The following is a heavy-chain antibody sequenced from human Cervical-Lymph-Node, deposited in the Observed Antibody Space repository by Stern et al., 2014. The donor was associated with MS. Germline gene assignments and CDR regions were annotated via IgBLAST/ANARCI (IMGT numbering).Heavy chain of an antibody. CDR2: ISYDGGNK. V-gene: IGHV3-30*18. Sequence: VQLVESGGGVVQPGRSLRLSCAASGFTFSSYGMHWVRQAPGKGLEWVAVISYDGGNKYYADSVKGRFTISRDNSKNTLYLQMNSLRAEDTAVYYCAKDGSGSSFDYWGQGTLVTVSS. J-gene: IGHJ4*02. CDR1: GFTFSSYG. CDR3: AKDGSGSSFDY. D-gene: IGHD1-26*01.